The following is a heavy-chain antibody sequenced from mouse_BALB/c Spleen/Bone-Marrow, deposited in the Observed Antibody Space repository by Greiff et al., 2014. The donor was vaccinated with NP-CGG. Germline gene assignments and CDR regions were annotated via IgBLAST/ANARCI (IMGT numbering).Heavy chain of an antibody. J-gene: IGHJ4*01. CDR3: ARWLLNYYAMDY. D-gene: IGHD2-3*01. Sequence: VQLQQSGAELVKPGASVKLSCTASGFNIKDTYMHWVKQRPEQGLEWIGRIDPANGNTKYDSKFQGKATITADTSSNTAYLQLSSLTPEDTAVYYCARWLLNYYAMDYWGQGTSVTVSS. CDR2: IDPANGNT. V-gene: IGHV14-3*02. CDR1: GFNIKDTY.